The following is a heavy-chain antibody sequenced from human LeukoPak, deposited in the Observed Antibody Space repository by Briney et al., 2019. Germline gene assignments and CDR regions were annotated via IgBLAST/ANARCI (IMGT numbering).Heavy chain of an antibody. CDR2: IIPIFGTA. Sequence: SVKVSCKASGGTFGSYAISWVRQAPGQGLEWMGGIIPIFGTANYAQKLQGRVTMTTDTSTTTAYMELRSLRSDDTAVYYCARLSVTTQTDDYWGQGTLVTVSS. CDR1: GGTFGSYA. J-gene: IGHJ4*02. V-gene: IGHV1-69*05. D-gene: IGHD4-17*01. CDR3: ARLSVTTQTDDY.